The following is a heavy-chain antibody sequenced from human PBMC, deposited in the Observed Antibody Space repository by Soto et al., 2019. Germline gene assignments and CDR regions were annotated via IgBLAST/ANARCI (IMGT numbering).Heavy chain of an antibody. CDR1: GDSIKRDDYY. J-gene: IGHJ6*02. V-gene: IGHV4-30-4*01. CDR2: ILYSGTT. D-gene: IGHD3-10*01. CDR3: ARDGGPPYYGMDF. Sequence: QVQLQESGPGLVKPSQTLSLTCTVSGDSIKRDDYYWSWIRQPPGKGLEWIGYILYSGTTYYNPSLKSRLIISLDTSKNQFSLNLTSVTAADTAVYYCARDGGPPYYGMDFWGQGTTVTVSS.